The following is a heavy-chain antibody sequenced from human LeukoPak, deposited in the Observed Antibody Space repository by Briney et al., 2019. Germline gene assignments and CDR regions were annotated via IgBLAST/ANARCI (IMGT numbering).Heavy chain of an antibody. CDR2: ISAYNGNT. J-gene: IGHJ3*02. CDR3: ANDGAYYDINTYAFDI. V-gene: IGHV1-18*01. Sequence: ASVKVSCMASGYTFTSYGISWVRQPPGQGLEWMGWISAYNGNTNYAQKLQGRVAMTTDTSTSTAYMELRSLRSDDTAVYYCANDGAYYDINTYAFDIWGQGTMVTVSS. CDR1: GYTFTSYG. D-gene: IGHD3-22*01.